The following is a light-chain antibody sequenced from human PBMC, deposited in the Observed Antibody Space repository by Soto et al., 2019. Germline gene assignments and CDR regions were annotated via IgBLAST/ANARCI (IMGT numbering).Light chain of an antibody. J-gene: IGLJ3*02. CDR2: EVY. Sequence: QSALTQPASVSGSPGQSIAISCTGTSSDVGGYNHVSWYQQHPGKAPKLMIYEVYNRPSGVPNRFSGSKSGNTASLTISGLQAEDEADYYCSSYTGSSTWVFGEGTKVTVL. CDR1: SSDVGGYNH. V-gene: IGLV2-14*01. CDR3: SSYTGSSTWV.